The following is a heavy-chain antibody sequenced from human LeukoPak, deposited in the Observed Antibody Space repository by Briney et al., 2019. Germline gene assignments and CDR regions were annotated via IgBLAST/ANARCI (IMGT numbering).Heavy chain of an antibody. CDR3: ARARYGVADFDY. CDR2: IYYSGST. D-gene: IGHD3-3*01. J-gene: IGHJ4*02. CDR1: GGSISSYY. V-gene: IGHV4-59*01. Sequence: PSETLSLTCTVSGGSISSYYWSWIRQPPGKGLEWIGYIYYSGSTNYNPSLKSRVTISVDTSKNQFSLKLSSVTAADTAVYYCARARYGVADFDYWGQGTLVTVSS.